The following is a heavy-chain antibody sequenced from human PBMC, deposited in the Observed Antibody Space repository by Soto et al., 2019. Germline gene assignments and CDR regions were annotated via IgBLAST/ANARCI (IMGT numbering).Heavy chain of an antibody. J-gene: IGHJ6*02. D-gene: IGHD6-13*01. V-gene: IGHV4-59*08. CDR1: GGSISSYY. Sequence: PSETLSLTCTVSGGSISSYYWSWIRQPPGKGLEWIGYIYYSGSTNYNPSLKSRVTISVDTSKNQFSLKLSSVTAADTAVYYCATISSSSWSSYGMDVWGQGTTVTV. CDR3: ATISSSSWSSYGMDV. CDR2: IYYSGST.